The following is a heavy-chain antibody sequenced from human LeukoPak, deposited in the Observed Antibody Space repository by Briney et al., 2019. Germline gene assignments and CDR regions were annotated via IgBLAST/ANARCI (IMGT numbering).Heavy chain of an antibody. J-gene: IGHJ3*02. CDR3: ELLDPDAFDI. V-gene: IGHV4-34*01. CDR1: GGSFSGYY. CDR2: INHSGST. Sequence: PSETLSLTCTVYGGSFSGYYWSWIRQPPGKGLEWIGEINHSGSTNYNPSLKSRVTISVDTSKNQFSLKLSSVTAADTAVYYCELLDPDAFDIWGQGTMVTVSS. D-gene: IGHD1-26*01.